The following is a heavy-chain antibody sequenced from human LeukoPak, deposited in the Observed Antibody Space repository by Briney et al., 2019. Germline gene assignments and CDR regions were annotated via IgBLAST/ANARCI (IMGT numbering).Heavy chain of an antibody. J-gene: IGHJ4*02. CDR3: ARHFRFLGFGELLAFDN. D-gene: IGHD3-10*01. Sequence: SETLSLTCSVSDDAISTTAYYWGWVRQSPEKGLEWIGSIYYNGSTYYHPSLKSRISISIDTSENHFSLNLNSVTAADSAVYYCARHFRFLGFGELLAFDNWGQGTRVIVSS. CDR2: IYYNGST. CDR1: DDAISTTAYY. V-gene: IGHV4-39*01.